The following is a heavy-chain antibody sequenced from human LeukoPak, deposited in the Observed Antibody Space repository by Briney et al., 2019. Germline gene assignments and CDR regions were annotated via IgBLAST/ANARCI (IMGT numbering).Heavy chain of an antibody. V-gene: IGHV1-8*01. J-gene: IGHJ1*01. CDR1: GYTFTSYD. CDR2: MNPNSGNT. Sequence: ASVKVSCRASGYTFTSYDINWVRQATGQGLEWMGWMNPNSGNTGYAQKFQGRVTMTRNTSISTAYMELSSLRSEDTAVYYCATTMVRGPGGFQHWGQGTLVTVSS. D-gene: IGHD3-10*01. CDR3: ATTMVRGPGGFQH.